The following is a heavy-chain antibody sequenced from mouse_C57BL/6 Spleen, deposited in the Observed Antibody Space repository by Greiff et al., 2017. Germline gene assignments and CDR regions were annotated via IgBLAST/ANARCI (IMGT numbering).Heavy chain of an antibody. J-gene: IGHJ2*01. V-gene: IGHV1-81*01. CDR2: IYPRSGNT. CDR1: GYTFTSYG. CDR3: ANDYDGGSDY. D-gene: IGHD2-4*01. Sequence: VQLQQSGAELARPGASVKLSCTASGYTFTSYGISWVKQRPGQGLEWIGEIYPRSGNTYYNEKFKGKATLTADKSSSTAYMELRRLTSEDSAVYFCANDYDGGSDYWGQGTTLTVSS.